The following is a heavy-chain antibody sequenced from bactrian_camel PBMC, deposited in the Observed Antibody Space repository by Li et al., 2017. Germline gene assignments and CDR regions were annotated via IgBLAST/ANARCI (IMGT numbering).Heavy chain of an antibody. V-gene: IGHV3S1*01. Sequence: HVQLVESGGGSVQAGGSLRLSCAASGNAYSDYCMGWFRQAPGREREGVATTYTGGGSSYYADSVKGRFTISRDNANNTLYLQMNSLKPEDSAMYYCAADPAEETSGEWCFIRQKYNFGQGTQVTVS. D-gene: IGHD3*01. CDR2: TYTGGGSS. CDR1: GNAYSDYC. J-gene: IGHJ4*01.